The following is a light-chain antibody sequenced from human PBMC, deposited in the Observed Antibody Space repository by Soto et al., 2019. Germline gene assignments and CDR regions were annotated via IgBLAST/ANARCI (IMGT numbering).Light chain of an antibody. CDR3: QHYNSDPLT. Sequence: DFQLPHSPSTLSASLGERVTTTSRASQTISVWLAWYQQKPGKAPKLLIYEVSTLRSGVPSRFSGSGSGTDFTLTISSLQPDDFATYYCQHYNSDPLTFGGGTKVDIK. J-gene: IGKJ4*01. V-gene: IGKV1-5*01. CDR2: EVS. CDR1: QTISVW.